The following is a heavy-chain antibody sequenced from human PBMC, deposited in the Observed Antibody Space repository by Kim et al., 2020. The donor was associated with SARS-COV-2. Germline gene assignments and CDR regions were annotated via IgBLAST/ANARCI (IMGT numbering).Heavy chain of an antibody. CDR3: ARLNGYCSSTSCDYYGMDV. CDR1: GGSISSSSYY. J-gene: IGHJ6*02. D-gene: IGHD2-2*01. V-gene: IGHV4-39*01. CDR2: IYYSGST. Sequence: SETLSLTCTVSGGSISSSSYYWGWIRQPPGKGLEWIGSIYYSGSTYYNPSLKSRVTISVDTSKNQFSLKLSSVTATDTAVYYCARLNGYCSSTSCDYYGMDVWGQGTTVTVSS.